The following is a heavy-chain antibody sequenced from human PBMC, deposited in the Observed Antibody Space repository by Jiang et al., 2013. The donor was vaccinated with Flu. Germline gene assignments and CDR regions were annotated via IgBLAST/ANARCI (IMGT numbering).Heavy chain of an antibody. CDR1: GYSFTSYW. V-gene: IGHV5-51*01. D-gene: IGHD2-2*02. J-gene: IGHJ4*02. Sequence: SGYSFTSYWIGWVRQMPGKGLEWMGIIYPGDSDTRYSPSFQGQVTISADKSISTAYLQWSSLKASDTAMYYCARPGELLYGQWYFDYWGQGTPGHRLL. CDR2: IYPGDSDT. CDR3: ARPGELLYGQWYFDY.